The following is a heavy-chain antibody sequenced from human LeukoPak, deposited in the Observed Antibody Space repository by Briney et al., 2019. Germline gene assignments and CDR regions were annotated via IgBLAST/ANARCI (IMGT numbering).Heavy chain of an antibody. CDR1: GYTFTGYY. CDR2: INPNSGGT. Sequence: GALVKVSCKASGYTFTGYYMHWVRQAPGQGLEWMGWINPNSGGTNYAQKFQGRVTMTRDTSISTAYMELSRLRSDDTAVYYCARVGVAAAGGFDYWGQGTLVTVSS. CDR3: ARVGVAAAGGFDY. D-gene: IGHD6-13*01. V-gene: IGHV1-2*02. J-gene: IGHJ4*02.